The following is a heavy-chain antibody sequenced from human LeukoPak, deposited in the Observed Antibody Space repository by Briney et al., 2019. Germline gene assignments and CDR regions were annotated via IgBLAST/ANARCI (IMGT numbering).Heavy chain of an antibody. CDR1: GFTLSSYE. Sequence: GGSLRLSCAASGFTLSSYEMNWVRQAPGKGLEWVSYISPSGSPIYTDSVKGRFTISRDNAKDSLYLQMNSLRAEDTAVYYCASTFYGDSPPYWGQGTLVTVSS. J-gene: IGHJ4*02. D-gene: IGHD4-17*01. CDR3: ASTFYGDSPPY. V-gene: IGHV3-48*03. CDR2: ISPSGSPI.